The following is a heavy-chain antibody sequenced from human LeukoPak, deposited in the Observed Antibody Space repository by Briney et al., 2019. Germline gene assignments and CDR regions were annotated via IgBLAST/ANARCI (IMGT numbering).Heavy chain of an antibody. V-gene: IGHV3-53*01. CDR1: GFTVSSNY. CDR2: IYSGGST. D-gene: IGHD2-2*01. J-gene: IGHJ4*02. Sequence: PGGSLRLSCAASGFTVSSNYMSWVRQAPGKGLEWVSVIYSGGSTYYADSVKGRFTISRDNSKNTLYLQMNSLRAEDTAVYYCAILDCSSTSCYWGQGTLVTVSS. CDR3: AILDCSSTSCY.